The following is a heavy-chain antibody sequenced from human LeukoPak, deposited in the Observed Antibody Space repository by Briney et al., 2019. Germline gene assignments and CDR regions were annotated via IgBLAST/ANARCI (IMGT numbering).Heavy chain of an antibody. Sequence: GGSLRLSCTASGFTFNDYAMHWVRQAPGKGLEWVSVILTAGTTYYADSVKGRFTISRDDSKNMVYLQMNSLRAEDTAVYFCAREGYSSGWFRLWGQGTLVTVSS. CDR2: ILTAGTT. D-gene: IGHD6-19*01. CDR3: AREGYSSGWFRL. J-gene: IGHJ1*01. CDR1: GFTFNDYA. V-gene: IGHV3-53*01.